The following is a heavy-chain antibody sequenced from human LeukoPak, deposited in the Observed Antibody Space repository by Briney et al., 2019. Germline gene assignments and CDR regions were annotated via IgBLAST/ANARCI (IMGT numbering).Heavy chain of an antibody. Sequence: GGSLRLSCAASGFTFSSYAMSWVRQAPGKGLEWVSAISGSGGSTYYADSVKGRFTISRDNSKNTLYLQMNSLRAEDTAVYYCAKDRGWSTEDYGDYGYWGQGTLVTVSS. CDR2: ISGSGGST. CDR3: AKDRGWSTEDYGDYGY. V-gene: IGHV3-23*01. CDR1: GFTFSSYA. J-gene: IGHJ4*02. D-gene: IGHD4-17*01.